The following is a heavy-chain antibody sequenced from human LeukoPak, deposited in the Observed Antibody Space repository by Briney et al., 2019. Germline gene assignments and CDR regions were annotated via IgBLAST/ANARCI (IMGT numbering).Heavy chain of an antibody. CDR2: ISYDGSNK. V-gene: IGHV3-30-3*01. CDR1: GFTFSSYA. CDR3: ARDGASKGSSWLDY. J-gene: IGHJ4*02. Sequence: GGSLRLSCAASGFTFSSYAMHWVRQAPGKGLEWVAVISYDGSNKYYADSVKGRFTISRDNSKNTLYLQMNSLRAEDTAVYYCARDGASKGSSWLDYWGQGTLVTVSS. D-gene: IGHD6-13*01.